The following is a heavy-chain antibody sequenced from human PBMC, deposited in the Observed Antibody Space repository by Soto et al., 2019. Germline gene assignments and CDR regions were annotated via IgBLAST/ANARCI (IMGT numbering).Heavy chain of an antibody. J-gene: IGHJ4*02. CDR2: INHGART. V-gene: IGHV4-61*01. D-gene: IGHD3-10*01. CDR1: GGSLSGGSFY. CDR3: TRGLGFYGSGSSDLNGK. Sequence: QVQLQESGPGLVKSWETLSLSCTVSGGSLSGGSFYWSWVRQPPGMGLEWIGNINHGARTNYNPSLKGRATISTDTSQKEFALEGFSVTAADTSVSYCTRGLGFYGSGSSDLNGKWGKGTRVTVSA.